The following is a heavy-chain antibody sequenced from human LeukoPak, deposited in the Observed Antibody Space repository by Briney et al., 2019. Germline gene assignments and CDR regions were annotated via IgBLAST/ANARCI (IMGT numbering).Heavy chain of an antibody. CDR3: ARDRDCSSTSCYGFHDY. D-gene: IGHD2-2*01. Sequence: ASVKVSCKASGYTFTSYGISWVRQAPGQGLEWMGWISAYNGNTNYAQKLQGRVTMTTDTSTSTAYMELRSLRSDDTAVYYCARDRDCSSTSCYGFHDYWGQGTLVTVSS. CDR2: ISAYNGNT. J-gene: IGHJ4*02. CDR1: GYTFTSYG. V-gene: IGHV1-18*01.